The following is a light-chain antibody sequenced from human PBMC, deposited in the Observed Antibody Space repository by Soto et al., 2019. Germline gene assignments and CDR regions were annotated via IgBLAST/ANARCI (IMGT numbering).Light chain of an antibody. Sequence: AIQMTQSPSSLSAAVGDRVTITCRASQDLRNELGWYQQKPGKAPNLLIYAASSLHTGVPSRFSGSGSGSYFTLTISGLQPDDFATYYCLQDYNYPRTFGRGTKVEVK. J-gene: IGKJ1*01. CDR1: QDLRNE. V-gene: IGKV1-6*02. CDR3: LQDYNYPRT. CDR2: AAS.